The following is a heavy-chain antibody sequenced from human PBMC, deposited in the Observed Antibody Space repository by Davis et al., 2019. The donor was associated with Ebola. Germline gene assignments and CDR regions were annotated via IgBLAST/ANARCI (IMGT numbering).Heavy chain of an antibody. V-gene: IGHV4-31*03. Sequence: PSETLSLTCIVSGGSISSGGYSWSWIRQHPGKGLEWIGYINYSGSTYYNPSLKSRVTISLDTSKNHFSLNLSSVTAADTAVYYCARFSFAQQGEYFDYWGRGTLVTVSS. CDR2: INYSGST. CDR1: GGSISSGGYS. J-gene: IGHJ4*02. CDR3: ARFSFAQQGEYFDY. D-gene: IGHD6-13*01.